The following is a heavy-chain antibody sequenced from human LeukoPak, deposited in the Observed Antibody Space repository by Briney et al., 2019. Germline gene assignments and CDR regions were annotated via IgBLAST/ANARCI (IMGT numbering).Heavy chain of an antibody. CDR3: ARTNTLDRGPIIDPLDY. D-gene: IGHD3-10*01. Sequence: GGSLRLSCAASGFTLSSSGMHRVRQAPGKGLEWVAYIWYAVKGRFTISRDNSKNTLYLQMNSLRAEDTAVYFCARTNTLDRGPIIDPLDYWGQGTLVTVSS. CDR2: IWY. J-gene: IGHJ4*02. CDR1: GFTLSSSG. V-gene: IGHV3-33*01.